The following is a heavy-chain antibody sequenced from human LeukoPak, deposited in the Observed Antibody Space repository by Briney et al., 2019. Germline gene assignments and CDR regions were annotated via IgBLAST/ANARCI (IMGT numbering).Heavy chain of an antibody. J-gene: IGHJ3*02. Sequence: SETLSLTCSVSGDSLTNINYYWGWIRQPPGKGLEWIATVYYTATTYTNPSLKSRVTISVDSSKNEVSLKVASVTAADTAVYYCAKSNGYGLVDIWGQGTMVTVSS. V-gene: IGHV4-39*07. D-gene: IGHD3-10*01. CDR1: GDSLTNINYY. CDR3: AKSNGYGLVDI. CDR2: VYYTATT.